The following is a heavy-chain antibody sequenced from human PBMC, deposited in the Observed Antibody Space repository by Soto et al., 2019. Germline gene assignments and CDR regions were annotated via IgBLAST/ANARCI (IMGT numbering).Heavy chain of an antibody. D-gene: IGHD6-19*01. Sequence: QVQLVQSGAEVKKPGASVKVSCKASGYTFTSYGISWVRQAPGQGLEWMGWISAYNGNTNYAQKLQGRVTMTTDTSTSTAYMELRSLRSDDTAVYYCAGDDWGEDSSGWNDYWGQGTLVTVSS. CDR1: GYTFTSYG. J-gene: IGHJ4*02. CDR2: ISAYNGNT. CDR3: AGDDWGEDSSGWNDY. V-gene: IGHV1-18*01.